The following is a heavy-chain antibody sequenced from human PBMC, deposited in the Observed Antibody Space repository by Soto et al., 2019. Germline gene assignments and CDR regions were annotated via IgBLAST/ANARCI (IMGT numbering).Heavy chain of an antibody. CDR1: GFTFSSYG. Sequence: GGSLRLSCAASGFTFSSYGMHWVRQAPGKGLEWVAVIWYDGSTKYYADSVKGRFTISRNNSKNTLYLQMNSLRAEDAAGYYWGRSMVGATSAFDIWGQGTMVTVSS. CDR3: GRSMVGATSAFDI. V-gene: IGHV3-33*01. D-gene: IGHD1-26*01. CDR2: IWYDGSTK. J-gene: IGHJ3*02.